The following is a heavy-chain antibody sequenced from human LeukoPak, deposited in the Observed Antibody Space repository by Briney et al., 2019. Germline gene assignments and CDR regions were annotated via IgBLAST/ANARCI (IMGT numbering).Heavy chain of an antibody. V-gene: IGHV1-69*01. J-gene: IGHJ4*02. Sequence: SVKVSCKASGGTFSSYAISWVRHAPGQGLQGMRGIIPLFGTANCAQKFQDRVTITADDTPSTAYMELSSLRSEETAVYYCAREMTSSGVDYWGQGTLVTVSS. CDR2: IIPLFGTA. CDR3: AREMTSSGVDY. CDR1: GGTFSSYA. D-gene: IGHD2-15*01.